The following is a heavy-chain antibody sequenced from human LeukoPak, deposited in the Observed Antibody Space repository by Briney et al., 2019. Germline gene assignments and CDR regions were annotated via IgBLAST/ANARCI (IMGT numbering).Heavy chain of an antibody. J-gene: IGHJ5*02. CDR3: ARHHESRYCSSTSCPTGWFDP. V-gene: IGHV1-8*01. CDR1: GYTFTSYD. D-gene: IGHD2-2*01. CDR2: MNPNSGNT. Sequence: ASVKVSCKASGYTFTSYDINWVRQATGQGLEWMGWMNPNSGNTGYAQKFQGRVTMTRNTSISTAYMELSSLRSEDTAVYYCARHHESRYCSSTSCPTGWFDPWAQGTLVTVSS.